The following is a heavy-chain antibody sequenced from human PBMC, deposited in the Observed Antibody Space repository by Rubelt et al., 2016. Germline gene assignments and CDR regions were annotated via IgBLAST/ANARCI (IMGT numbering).Heavy chain of an antibody. Sequence: QVQLQESGPGLVKPSETLSLTCTVSGGSISSYYWSWIRQPPGKGLEWIGYIYYSGSTNYNPSLKSRVTISVDTSKNQFSLKLSSVTAADTAVYYCARGAMPDAFDIWGQGTMVTVSS. V-gene: IGHV4-59*01. CDR2: IYYSGST. CDR3: ARGAMPDAFDI. J-gene: IGHJ3*02. CDR1: GGSISSYY. D-gene: IGHD2-2*01.